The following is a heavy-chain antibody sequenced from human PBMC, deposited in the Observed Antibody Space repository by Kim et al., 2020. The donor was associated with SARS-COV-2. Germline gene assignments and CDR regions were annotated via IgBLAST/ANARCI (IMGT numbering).Heavy chain of an antibody. CDR1: GASVSTNDW. J-gene: IGHJ4*02. V-gene: IGHV4-4*02. CDR2: IWHGGSS. D-gene: IGHD6-19*01. Sequence: SETLSLTCTVSGASVSTNDWWTWVRQPPGKGLEWIGEIWHGGSSNYNPSLKSRVTISLDKSENQFSLNFNSVTAADTAVYYCATLVNSGWYPDYWGQGILVTVSS. CDR3: ATLVNSGWYPDY.